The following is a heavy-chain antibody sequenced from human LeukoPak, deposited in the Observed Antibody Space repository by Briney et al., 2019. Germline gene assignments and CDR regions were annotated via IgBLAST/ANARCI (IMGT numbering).Heavy chain of an antibody. V-gene: IGHV3-30*02. Sequence: PGGSLRLSCAASGFTFSSYGMHWVRQAPGKGLEWVAFIRYDGSNKYYADSVKGRFTISRDNSKNTLYLQMNSLRAEDTAVYYCARDGTEYYDFWSGYYYPFDYWGQGTLVTVSS. D-gene: IGHD3-3*01. CDR3: ARDGTEYYDFWSGYYYPFDY. CDR1: GFTFSSYG. J-gene: IGHJ4*02. CDR2: IRYDGSNK.